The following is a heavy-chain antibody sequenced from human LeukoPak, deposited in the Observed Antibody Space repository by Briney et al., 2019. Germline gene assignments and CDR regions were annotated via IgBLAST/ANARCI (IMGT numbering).Heavy chain of an antibody. V-gene: IGHV3-53*01. CDR3: ARALFAGAFYGMDV. D-gene: IGHD3-10*01. CDR1: GFTVSSNL. Sequence: GGSLTLSCAASGFTVSSNLMTWVRQSPGRGLEWLSSSYSAGATYYADSVKGRFTISRDNSKDTLYLQMNSLRAGDTAVYYCARALFAGAFYGMDVWGQGTTVTVSS. CDR2: SYSAGAT. J-gene: IGHJ6*02.